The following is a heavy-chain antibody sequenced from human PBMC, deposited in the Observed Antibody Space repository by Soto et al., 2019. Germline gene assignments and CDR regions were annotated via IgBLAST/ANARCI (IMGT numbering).Heavy chain of an antibody. CDR2: INHSGST. CDR3: ARGPSIAAAGHYFDY. D-gene: IGHD6-13*01. V-gene: IGHV4-34*01. J-gene: IGHJ4*02. CDR1: GGSFSGYY. Sequence: SETLSLTCAVYGGSFSGYYWSWIRQPPGKGLEWIGEINHSGSTNYNPSLKSRVTISVDTSKNQFSLKLKSVTAADTAVYYCARGPSIAAAGHYFDYWGQGTLVTVSS.